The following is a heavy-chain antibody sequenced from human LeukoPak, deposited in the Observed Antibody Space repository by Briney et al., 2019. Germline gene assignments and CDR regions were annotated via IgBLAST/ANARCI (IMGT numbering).Heavy chain of an antibody. D-gene: IGHD3-10*02. CDR1: GFTFSNYD. CDR3: ARMYGGYSDY. CDR2: ISGSGGST. Sequence: GGSLRLSCAASGFTFSNYDVNWVRQAPGKGLEWVSGISGSGGSTYYADSVRGRFTISRDNSRNTLFLQMNSLRAEDTAVCYCARMYGGYSDYWGQGTLVTVSS. V-gene: IGHV3-23*01. J-gene: IGHJ4*02.